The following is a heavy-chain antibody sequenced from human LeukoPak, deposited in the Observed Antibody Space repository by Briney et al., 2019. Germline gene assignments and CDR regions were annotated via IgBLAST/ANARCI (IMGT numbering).Heavy chain of an antibody. D-gene: IGHD2-2*01. CDR3: ARVGGVVPAAVLNYYYYGMDV. CDR1: GGTFSSYA. V-gene: IGHV1-69*13. J-gene: IGHJ6*02. CDR2: IIPIFGTA. Sequence: SVKVSCRASGGTFSSYAISWVRQAPGQGLEWMGGIIPIFGTANYAQKFQGRVTITADESTSTAYMELSSLRSEDTAVYYCARVGGVVPAAVLNYYYYGMDVWGQGTTVTVSS.